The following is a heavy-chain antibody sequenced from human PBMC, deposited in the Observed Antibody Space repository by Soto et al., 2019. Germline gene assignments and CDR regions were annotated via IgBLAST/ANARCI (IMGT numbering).Heavy chain of an antibody. CDR2: ISSSSSYI. D-gene: IGHD6-19*01. CDR3: AGWGWDGVAGTKRGPIGY. Sequence: EVQLVESGGGLVKPGGSLRLSCAASGFTFSSYSMNWVRQAPGKGLEWVSSISSSSSYIYYADSVKGRFTISRDNAKNSLYLQMYSLRAEDTAVYYCAGWGWDGVAGTKRGPIGYWGQGTLVTVSS. J-gene: IGHJ4*02. CDR1: GFTFSSYS. V-gene: IGHV3-21*01.